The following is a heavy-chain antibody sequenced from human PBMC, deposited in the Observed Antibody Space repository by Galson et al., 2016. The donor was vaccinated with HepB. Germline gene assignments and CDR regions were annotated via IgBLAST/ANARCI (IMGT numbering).Heavy chain of an antibody. J-gene: IGHJ4*02. D-gene: IGHD5-18*01. CDR2: ISSDGSNQ. CDR3: AKDGGYTYALGY. CDR1: GFTFSTSA. V-gene: IGHV3-30-3*01. Sequence: LRLSCAASGFTFSTSAVHWVRQAPGKGLEWVAVISSDGSNQFYADSVTGQFTISRDNSKDTLYLQMNSLRAEDTAVYYCAKDGGYTYALGYWGRGTLVSVSS.